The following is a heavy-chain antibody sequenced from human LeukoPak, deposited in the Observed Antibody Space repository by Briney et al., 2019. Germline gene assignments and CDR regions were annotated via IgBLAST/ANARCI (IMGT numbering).Heavy chain of an antibody. D-gene: IGHD4-17*01. CDR1: GGSISSYY. CDR3: ARGQGDYED. CDR2: IYYSGST. Sequence: SETLSLTCTVSGGSISSYYWSWIRQPPGKGLEWIGYIYYSGSTNCNPSLKSRVTISVDTSKNQFSLKLSSVTAADTAVYYCARGQGDYEDWGQGTMVTVSS. V-gene: IGHV4-59*01. J-gene: IGHJ3*01.